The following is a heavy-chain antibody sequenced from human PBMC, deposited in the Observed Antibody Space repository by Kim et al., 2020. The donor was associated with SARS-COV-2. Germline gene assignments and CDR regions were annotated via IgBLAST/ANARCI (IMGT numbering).Heavy chain of an antibody. Sequence: GESLKISCKGSGYSFTSYWISWVRQMPGKGLEWMGRIDPSDSYTNYSPSFQGHVTFTADKSISTSYLQWSSLKASDTAMYYCARVSEYYYGSGRYYYFDYWGQGTLVTVSS. CDR2: IDPSDSYT. V-gene: IGHV5-10-1*01. CDR1: GYSFTSYW. CDR3: ARVSEYYYGSGRYYYFDY. D-gene: IGHD3-10*01. J-gene: IGHJ4*02.